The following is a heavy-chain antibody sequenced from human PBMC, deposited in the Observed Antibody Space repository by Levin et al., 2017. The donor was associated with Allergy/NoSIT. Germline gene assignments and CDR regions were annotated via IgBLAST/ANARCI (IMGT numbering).Heavy chain of an antibody. D-gene: IGHD6-13*01. J-gene: IGHJ4*02. CDR3: ARDVAYSSSWFDY. CDR1: GFTFSTYG. V-gene: IGHV3-33*01. CDR2: IWYDGSNK. Sequence: GGSLRLSCAASGFTFSTYGMHWVRQAPGKGLEWVAVIWYDGSNKYYADSVKGRFTISRDNSKNTLYLQMNSLRAEDTAVYSCARDVAYSSSWFDYWGQGTLVTVSS.